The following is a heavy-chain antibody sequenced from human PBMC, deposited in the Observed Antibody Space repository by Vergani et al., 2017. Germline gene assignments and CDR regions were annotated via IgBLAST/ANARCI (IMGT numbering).Heavy chain of an antibody. CDR2: ISIDGSIT. Sequence: QVQLVESGGGLVKPGGSLRLSCAASGFTFSDYYMSWIRQAPGKGLEWVAVISIDGSITHYGDSVKGRVTITRDNSKNTLYLQMTSLRGDDTAIYYCGRDAFKGKPDVVDIWGQGTMVTVSS. V-gene: IGHV3-30*03. CDR1: GFTFSDYY. CDR3: GRDAFKGKPDVVDI. J-gene: IGHJ3*02.